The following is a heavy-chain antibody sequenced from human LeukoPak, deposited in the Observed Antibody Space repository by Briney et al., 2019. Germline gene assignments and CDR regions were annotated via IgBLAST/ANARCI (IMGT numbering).Heavy chain of an antibody. V-gene: IGHV3-21*04. CDR3: AKSRWDTAMASLDY. Sequence: SGGSLRLSCAASGFTFSSYSMNWVRQAPGKGLEWVSSISSSSSYIYYADSVKGRFTISRDNSKNTLYLQMNSLRAEDTAVYYCAKSRWDTAMASLDYWGQGTLVTVSS. CDR2: ISSSSSYI. D-gene: IGHD5-18*01. J-gene: IGHJ4*02. CDR1: GFTFSSYS.